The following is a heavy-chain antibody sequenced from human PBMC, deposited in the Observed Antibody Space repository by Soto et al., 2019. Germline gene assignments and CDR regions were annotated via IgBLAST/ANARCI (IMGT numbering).Heavy chain of an antibody. CDR3: GGQDYGAKGYYFEN. CDR2: IYDIGNT. D-gene: IGHD4-17*01. Sequence: QLQLQESGSGLVKPSETLSLTCIVSNGSISSRSSYWGWIRQTPGKGLEWIGSIYDIGNTYYNPSIKSRVTRSIDTSKTQFSLKMNSVTAADTAVYFCGGQDYGAKGYYFENWGQGALVTVSS. J-gene: IGHJ4*02. CDR1: NGSISSRSSY. V-gene: IGHV4-39*01.